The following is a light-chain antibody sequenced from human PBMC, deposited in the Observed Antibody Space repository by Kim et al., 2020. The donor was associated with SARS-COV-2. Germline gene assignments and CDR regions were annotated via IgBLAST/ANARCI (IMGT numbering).Light chain of an antibody. CDR2: GAS. V-gene: IGKV1-17*01. CDR3: LQHSTYPIT. CDR1: QDIRND. J-gene: IGKJ5*01. Sequence: ASVGERVTITCRASQDIRNDLGWYQQNPGRAPKRLIYGASSLPSWVPSRFSGSGSGTEFTLTLSSVQPEDFATYFCLQHSTYPITFGQGTRLEIK.